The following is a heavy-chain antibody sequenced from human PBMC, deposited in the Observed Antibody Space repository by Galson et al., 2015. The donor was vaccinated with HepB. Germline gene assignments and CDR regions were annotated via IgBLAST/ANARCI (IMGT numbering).Heavy chain of an antibody. Sequence: CAISGDSVSSRSAAWSWLRQSPSRGLEWLGRTYYRSRWFNDYAVSVKSRITINPDTSKNQFSLQLNSVTPEDTAVYYCARDPLGREDAFDVGGQGTTVIVSS. D-gene: IGHD1-26*01. V-gene: IGHV6-1*01. J-gene: IGHJ3*01. CDR3: ARDPLGREDAFDV. CDR1: GDSVSSRSAA. CDR2: TYYRSRWFN.